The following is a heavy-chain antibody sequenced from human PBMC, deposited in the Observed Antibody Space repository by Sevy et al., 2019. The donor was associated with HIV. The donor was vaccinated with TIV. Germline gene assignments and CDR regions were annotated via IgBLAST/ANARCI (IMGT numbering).Heavy chain of an antibody. CDR2: ISYDGSNK. Sequence: GGSLRLSCAASGFTFSSYAMHWVRQAPGKGLEWVAVISYDGSNKYYADSVKGRFTISRDNSKNTLYLQMNSLRAEDTVVYYCARDVLAVAGTGWGAFDIWGQGTMVTVSS. D-gene: IGHD6-19*01. J-gene: IGHJ3*02. V-gene: IGHV3-30-3*01. CDR3: ARDVLAVAGTGWGAFDI. CDR1: GFTFSSYA.